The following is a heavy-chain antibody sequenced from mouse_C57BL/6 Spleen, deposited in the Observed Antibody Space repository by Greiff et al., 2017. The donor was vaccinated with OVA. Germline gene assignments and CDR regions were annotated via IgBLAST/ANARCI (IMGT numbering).Heavy chain of an antibody. CDR1: GYTFTSYW. CDR3: ARGTGPYAMDY. J-gene: IGHJ4*01. CDR2: IYPGSGST. Sequence: QVQLKQPGAELVKPGASVKMSCKASGYTFTSYWITWVKQRPGQGLEWIGDIYPGSGSTNYNEKFKSKATLTVDTSSSTAYMQLSSLTSEDSAVYYCARGTGPYAMDYWGQGTSVTVSS. V-gene: IGHV1-55*01. D-gene: IGHD3-3*01.